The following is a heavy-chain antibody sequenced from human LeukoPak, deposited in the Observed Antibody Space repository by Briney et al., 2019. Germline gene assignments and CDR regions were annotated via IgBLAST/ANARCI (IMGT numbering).Heavy chain of an antibody. CDR1: GYTFTGYY. V-gene: IGHV1-2*02. Sequence: GASVKVSCKASGYTFTGYYMHWVRQAPGQGLEWMGWINPNSGGTNYAQKFQGRVTMTRDTSISTAYMELSRLRSDDTAVYYCATPMPLYSSGWYSGDAFDIWGQGTMVTVSS. J-gene: IGHJ3*02. CDR2: INPNSGGT. CDR3: ATPMPLYSSGWYSGDAFDI. D-gene: IGHD6-19*01.